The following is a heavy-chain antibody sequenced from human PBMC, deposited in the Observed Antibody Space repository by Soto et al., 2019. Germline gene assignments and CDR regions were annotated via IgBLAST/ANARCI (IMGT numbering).Heavy chain of an antibody. CDR2: VSASGLNT. J-gene: IGHJ4*02. Sequence: EVQLLESGGKLVQPGGSLTLSCAASGFTFSTYAMAWVRQAPGKGLEWVSGVSASGLNTDYADPVKGRFYISRDNSKNTGSLHMNSLRAEDTALYCCANDRPRRTSGYCCDYWGQGTPVTVSS. V-gene: IGHV3-23*01. CDR1: GFTFSTYA. D-gene: IGHD1-1*01. CDR3: ANDRPRRTSGYCCDY.